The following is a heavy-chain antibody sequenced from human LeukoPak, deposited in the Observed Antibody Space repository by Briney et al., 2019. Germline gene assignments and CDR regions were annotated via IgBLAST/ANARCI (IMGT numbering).Heavy chain of an antibody. Sequence: SVKVSCKASGGTFSSYAISWVRQAPGQGLEWMGGIIPIFGTATYAQKFQGRVTITADESTSTAYMELSSLRSEDTAVYYCARVGYSYGYVGAFDYWGQGTLVTVSS. CDR2: IIPIFGTA. V-gene: IGHV1-69*01. CDR3: ARVGYSYGYVGAFDY. CDR1: GGTFSSYA. D-gene: IGHD5-18*01. J-gene: IGHJ4*02.